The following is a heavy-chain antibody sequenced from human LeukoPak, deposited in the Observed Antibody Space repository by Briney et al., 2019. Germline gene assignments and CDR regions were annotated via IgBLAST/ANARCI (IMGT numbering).Heavy chain of an antibody. CDR2: INHSGSP. V-gene: IGHV4-34*01. D-gene: IGHD1-26*01. J-gene: IGHJ4*02. CDR1: GGSFSGYY. Sequence: PSETLSLTCAVYGGSFSGYYWSWIRQPPGKGLEWIGEINHSGSPNYNPSLKSRVTISVDTSKNQFSLKLSSVTAADTAVYYCARRSGTPGSYYFDYWGQGTLVTVSS. CDR3: ARRSGTPGSYYFDY.